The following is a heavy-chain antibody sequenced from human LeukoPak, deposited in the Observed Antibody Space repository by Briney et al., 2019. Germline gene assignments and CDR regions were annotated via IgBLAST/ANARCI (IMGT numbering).Heavy chain of an antibody. CDR1: GFTFSSYS. CDR2: ISTSSGYI. V-gene: IGHV3-21*01. Sequence: PGGSLRLSCAASGFTFSSYSMNWVRQAPGKGLEWVSSISTSSGYIYYADSVKGRFTISRDNSKNTLYPQMNSLRAEDTAVYYCARVLRYFDWLFPLDYWGQGTLVTVSS. J-gene: IGHJ4*02. CDR3: ARVLRYFDWLFPLDY. D-gene: IGHD3-9*01.